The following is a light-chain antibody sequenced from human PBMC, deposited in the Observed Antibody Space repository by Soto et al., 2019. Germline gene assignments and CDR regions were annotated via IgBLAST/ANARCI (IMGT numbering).Light chain of an antibody. CDR2: DAS. CDR1: QSISSY. CDR3: QQRSNWPPIT. Sequence: EIVLTQSPATLSLSPGERATLSCRATQSISSYSAWYQQKPGQAPRLLIYDASHRATGIPARFSGSGSGTDFTLTISSLEPEDFAVYYCQQRSNWPPITFGQGTRLEIK. V-gene: IGKV3-11*01. J-gene: IGKJ5*01.